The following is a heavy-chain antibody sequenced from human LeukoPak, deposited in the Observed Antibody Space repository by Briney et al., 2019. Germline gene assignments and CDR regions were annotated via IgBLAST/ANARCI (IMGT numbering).Heavy chain of an antibody. CDR3: VPNYDILTGYPFL. Sequence: GGSLRLSCAASGFTFSDYYMSWIRQAPGKGLEWVSYISSSGSTIYYADSVKGRFTISRDNAKNSLYLLMNSLRAEDTAVYYCVPNYDILTGYPFLWGQGTLVTVSS. CDR2: ISSSGSTI. V-gene: IGHV3-11*04. D-gene: IGHD3-9*01. CDR1: GFTFSDYY. J-gene: IGHJ4*02.